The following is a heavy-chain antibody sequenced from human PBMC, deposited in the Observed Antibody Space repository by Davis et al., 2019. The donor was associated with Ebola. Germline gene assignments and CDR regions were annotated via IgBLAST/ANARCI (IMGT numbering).Heavy chain of an antibody. J-gene: IGHJ4*02. Sequence: AASVKVSCKASGYTFTSYYMHWVRQAPGQGLEWMGIINPSGGSTSYALKFQGRVTMTTDTSTSTAYMELRSLRSDDTAVYYCARGGGFDYWGQGTLVTVSS. CDR1: GYTFTSYY. D-gene: IGHD3-16*01. CDR3: ARGGGFDY. CDR2: INPSGGST. V-gene: IGHV1-46*01.